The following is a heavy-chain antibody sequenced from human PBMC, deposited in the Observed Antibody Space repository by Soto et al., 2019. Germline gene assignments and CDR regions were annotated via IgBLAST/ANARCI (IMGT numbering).Heavy chain of an antibody. CDR3: VNDNNWADPG. CDR2: VSGDSATT. CDR1: GYMFSNNA. D-gene: IGHD3-16*01. Sequence: EEQLLESGGGLAQPGGSLRLSCAACGYMFSNNAMTWVRQAPGKGLEWVSIVSGDSATTYYADSVKGRSTVSRDNSKNTVYLQMNSLRAEVAAIYYCVNDNNWADPGWGQGTMDTVSS. J-gene: IGHJ4*02. V-gene: IGHV3-23*01.